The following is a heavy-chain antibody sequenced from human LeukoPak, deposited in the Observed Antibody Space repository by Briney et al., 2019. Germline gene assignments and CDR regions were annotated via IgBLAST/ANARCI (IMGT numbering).Heavy chain of an antibody. Sequence: GGSLRLSCAASGFTFDDYAMHWVRQAPGKGLEWVSGISWNSGSIGYADSVKGRFTISRDNAKNSLYLQMSSLRPEDTALYYCAKDRHGYSSGWTDYWGQGTLVTVSS. CDR3: AKDRHGYSSGWTDY. CDR2: ISWNSGSI. J-gene: IGHJ4*02. CDR1: GFTFDDYA. V-gene: IGHV3-9*01. D-gene: IGHD6-19*01.